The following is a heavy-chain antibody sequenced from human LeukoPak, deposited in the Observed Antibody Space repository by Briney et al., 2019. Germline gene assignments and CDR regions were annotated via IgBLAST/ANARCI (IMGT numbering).Heavy chain of an antibody. D-gene: IGHD3-22*01. CDR3: ARNKWNYYDSSGYYFFDY. CDR2: INPSGGST. Sequence: ASVKVSCKASGYTFTSYYMHWVRQAPGQGLEWMGIINPSGGSTSYAQKFQGRVTMTRDTSTSTVYMALSSLRSEDTAVYYCARNKWNYYDSSGYYFFDYWGQGTLVTVSS. J-gene: IGHJ4*02. CDR1: GYTFTSYY. V-gene: IGHV1-46*01.